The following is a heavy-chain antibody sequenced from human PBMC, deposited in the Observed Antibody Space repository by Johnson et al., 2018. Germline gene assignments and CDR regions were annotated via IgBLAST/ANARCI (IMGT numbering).Heavy chain of an antibody. CDR2: IYNSGST. D-gene: IGHD3-22*01. CDR3: AYYYYDSSGYYYFDY. CDR1: GGSISSYY. V-gene: IGHV4-59*01. Sequence: QVQLQESGPGLVKPSETLSLTCTVSGGSISSYYWSWIRQPPGKGLEWIGYIYNSGSTNYNPSLKSRVTISVDTSKNQFSLKLTSVTAADTAVYYCAYYYYDSSGYYYFDYWGQGVLVTVSS. J-gene: IGHJ4*02.